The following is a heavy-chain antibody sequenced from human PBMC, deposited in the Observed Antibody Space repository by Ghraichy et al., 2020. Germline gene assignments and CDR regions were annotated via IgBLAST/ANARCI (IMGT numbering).Heavy chain of an antibody. V-gene: IGHV1-2*02. D-gene: IGHD6-13*01. CDR3: ARPAVLEQLEPNWFDP. CDR2: INPNSGGT. Sequence: ASVKVSCKASGYTFTGYYMHWVRQAPGQGLEWMGWINPNSGGTNYAQKFQGRVTMTRDTSISTAYMELSRLRSDDTAVYYCARPAVLEQLEPNWFDPWGQGTLVTVSA. CDR1: GYTFTGYY. J-gene: IGHJ5*02.